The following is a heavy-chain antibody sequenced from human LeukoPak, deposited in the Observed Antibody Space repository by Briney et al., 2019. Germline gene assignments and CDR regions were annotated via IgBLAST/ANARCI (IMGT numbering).Heavy chain of an antibody. J-gene: IGHJ5*02. CDR1: GFTFSNYA. V-gene: IGHV3-23*01. Sequence: GGSLRLSCEASGFTFSNYAMNWVRQAPRKGLEWLSFISSSGGTTYYADSVKGRFTISRDNSKNTMYLQMNSLRDEDTAVYYCAKAHTVTTLYWFDPWGQGALVTVSS. D-gene: IGHD4-17*01. CDR3: AKAHTVTTLYWFDP. CDR2: ISSSGGTT.